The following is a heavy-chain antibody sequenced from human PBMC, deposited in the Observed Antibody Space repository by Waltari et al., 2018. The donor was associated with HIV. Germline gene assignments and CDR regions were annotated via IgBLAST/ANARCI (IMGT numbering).Heavy chain of an antibody. CDR2: INSDGSST. CDR3: ASTVYGAFDI. Sequence: EVPLVESGGGLVQPGGSLRLSCAASGFTFSSYWMHWVRQAPGKGLVWVALINSDGSSTSYADSVKSRVTISRDNAKNTLYLQMNSLRAEYTAVYYCASTVYGAFDIWGQGTMVTVSS. J-gene: IGHJ3*02. CDR1: GFTFSSYW. V-gene: IGHV3-74*01. D-gene: IGHD2-8*01.